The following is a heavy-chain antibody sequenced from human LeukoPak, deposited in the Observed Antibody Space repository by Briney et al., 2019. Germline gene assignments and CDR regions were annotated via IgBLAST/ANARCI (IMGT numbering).Heavy chain of an antibody. CDR3: AGYDRDGYNEEAFDI. V-gene: IGHV4-30-4*08. CDR1: GGSISSGDYY. CDR2: IYYSGST. J-gene: IGHJ3*02. Sequence: SQTLSLTCTVSGGSISSGDYYWSWIRQPPGKGLEWIGYIYYSGSTYYNPSLKSRVTISVDTSKNQFSLKLNSVTAADTAVYYCAGYDRDGYNEEAFDIWGQGTMVTVS. D-gene: IGHD5-24*01.